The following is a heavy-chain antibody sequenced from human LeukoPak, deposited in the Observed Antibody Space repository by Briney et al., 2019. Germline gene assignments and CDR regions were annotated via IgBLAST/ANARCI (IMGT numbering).Heavy chain of an antibody. J-gene: IGHJ4*02. Sequence: GGSPRLSCAASGFTFSIYVMHWVRQAPGNGVEWVAVISYDGSNKYYADSVKGRFTISRDNSKNTLYLQMNSLRAEDTAVYYCARAIAVAVTGVQNDYWGQGTLVTVSS. CDR3: ARAIAVAVTGVQNDY. CDR1: GFTFSIYV. D-gene: IGHD6-19*01. V-gene: IGHV3-30-3*01. CDR2: ISYDGSNK.